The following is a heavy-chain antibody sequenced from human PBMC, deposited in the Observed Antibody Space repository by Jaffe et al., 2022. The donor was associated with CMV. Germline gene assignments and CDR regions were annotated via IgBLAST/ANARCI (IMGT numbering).Heavy chain of an antibody. Sequence: EVQLVESGGGLVQPGGSLRLSCAASGFTFSSYAMSWVRQAPGKGLEWVSAISGSGGSTYYADSVKGRFTISRDNSKNTLYLQMNSLRAEDTAVYYCAKVGLPNRGYYYYYYMDVWGKGTTVTVSS. V-gene: IGHV3-23*04. CDR3: AKVGLPNRGYYYYYYMDV. CDR2: ISGSGGST. J-gene: IGHJ6*03. CDR1: GFTFSSYA. D-gene: IGHD3-16*01.